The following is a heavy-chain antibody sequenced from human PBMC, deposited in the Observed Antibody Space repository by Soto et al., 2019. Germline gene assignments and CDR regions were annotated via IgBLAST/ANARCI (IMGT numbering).Heavy chain of an antibody. CDR1: QFTLSIYW. CDR3: ARSRGSFARDV. CDR2: INQDGSEK. Sequence: EVQLVDSGGGLVQPGGSLRVSCAASQFTLSIYWTTWVRQAPGKGLEWVASINQDGSEKYYVDSVKGRFTISRDNAKNSLFLQMNSLTAEDTAVYFCARSRGSFARDVWGQGITVTDAS. J-gene: IGHJ6*02. V-gene: IGHV3-7*03. D-gene: IGHD6-6*01.